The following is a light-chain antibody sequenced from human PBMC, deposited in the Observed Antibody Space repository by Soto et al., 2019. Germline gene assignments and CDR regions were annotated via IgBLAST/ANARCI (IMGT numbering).Light chain of an antibody. CDR1: QSVSTN. CDR3: QQYNNWPPVT. CDR2: GAS. V-gene: IGKV3-15*01. Sequence: EILMMQSPAPLSVSPGERVTLSCRSSQSVSTNLVWYQQKPGQVPRVLIYGASNRATGIPARFSGSGSGTESTLTISSLQSEDFAVYYCQQYNNWPPVTFGQGTKVDIK. J-gene: IGKJ1*01.